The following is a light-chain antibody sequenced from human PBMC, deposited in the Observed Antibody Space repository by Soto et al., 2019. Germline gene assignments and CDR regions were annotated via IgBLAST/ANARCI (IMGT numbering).Light chain of an antibody. CDR1: SSDVGSFNR. J-gene: IGLJ1*01. Sequence: QSVLTQPPSVSGSPGQSATISCTGTSSDVGSFNRVSWYQQPPGTAPKLMIYEVSNRPSGVPDRFSGSKSGNTASLTISGLQAEDEADYYCRSYTSSSTFVVFGTGTKVTVL. CDR2: EVS. CDR3: RSYTSSSTFVV. V-gene: IGLV2-18*02.